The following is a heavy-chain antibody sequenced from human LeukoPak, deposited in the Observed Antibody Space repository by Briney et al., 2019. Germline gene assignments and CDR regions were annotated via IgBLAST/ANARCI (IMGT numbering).Heavy chain of an antibody. CDR2: ISAYNGNT. D-gene: IGHD2-2*01. CDR3: ARGYCSSTSCYRPGGGFDP. Sequence: ASVKVSCKASGYTLTSYGISWVRQAPGQGLEWMGWISAYNGNTNYAQKLQGRVTMTTDTSTSTAYMELRSLRSDDTGVYYCARGYCSSTSCYRPGGGFDPWGQGTLVTISS. CDR1: GYTLTSYG. V-gene: IGHV1-18*01. J-gene: IGHJ5*02.